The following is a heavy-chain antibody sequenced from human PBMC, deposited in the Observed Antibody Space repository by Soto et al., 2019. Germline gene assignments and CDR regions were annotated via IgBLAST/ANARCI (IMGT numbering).Heavy chain of an antibody. V-gene: IGHV1-3*04. D-gene: IGHD3-10*01. J-gene: IGHJ3*02. CDR2: INTGKGNT. Sequence: QVQFVQSGAEVKKPGASVKVSCKASGYNFTTYAIHWVRQAPGQRLEWMGWINTGKGNTKYSQKFQGRVTITRDTSASTAYMDLSSLRSGDTAVYYCARDPWGGAVDAFDIWGQGTMFTVSS. CDR1: GYNFTTYA. CDR3: ARDPWGGAVDAFDI.